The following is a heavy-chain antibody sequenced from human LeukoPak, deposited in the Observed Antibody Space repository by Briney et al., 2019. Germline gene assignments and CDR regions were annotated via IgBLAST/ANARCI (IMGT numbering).Heavy chain of an antibody. Sequence: GGSLRLSCAASGFTFSSYAMHWVRQAPGKGLEWVAVISYDGSNKYYADSVKGRYTISRDNSKNTLYLQMNSLRAEDTAVYCCARDRGLFGILDYWGQGTLVTVSS. CDR3: ARDRGLFGILDY. CDR2: ISYDGSNK. V-gene: IGHV3-30-3*01. D-gene: IGHD3-16*01. CDR1: GFTFSSYA. J-gene: IGHJ4*02.